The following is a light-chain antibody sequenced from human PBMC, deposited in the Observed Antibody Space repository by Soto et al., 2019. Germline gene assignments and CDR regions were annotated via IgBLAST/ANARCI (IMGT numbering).Light chain of an antibody. V-gene: IGKV3-15*01. J-gene: IGKJ1*01. Sequence: EIVMTQSPATLSVSPGERATLSCRASQSVSSNLAWYQQKPCQAPRLLIYGTSTRATGIPARFSGSGSGTEFTLTISSLQSEDFAVYYCQHYHNWPRTFGQGTKVEIK. CDR2: GTS. CDR1: QSVSSN. CDR3: QHYHNWPRT.